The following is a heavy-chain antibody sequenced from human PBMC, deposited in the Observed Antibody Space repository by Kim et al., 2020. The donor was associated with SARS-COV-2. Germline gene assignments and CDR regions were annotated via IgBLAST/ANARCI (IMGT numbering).Heavy chain of an antibody. J-gene: IGHJ6*02. V-gene: IGHV1-8*01. CDR2: MNPNSGNT. CDR1: GYTFTSYD. D-gene: IGHD3-22*01. Sequence: ASVKVSCKASGYTFTSYDINWVRQATGQGLEWMGWMNPNSGNTGYAQKFQGRVTMTRNTSISTAYMELSSLRSEDTAVYYCARGAVEDYYYDSSGYPAWHYYCVDVWAQGPTLTVSS. CDR3: ARGAVEDYYYDSSGYPAWHYYCVDV.